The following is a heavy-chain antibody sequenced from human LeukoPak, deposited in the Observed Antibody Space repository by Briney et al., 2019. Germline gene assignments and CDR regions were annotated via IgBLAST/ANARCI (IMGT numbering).Heavy chain of an antibody. CDR2: ISGSADSRDYA. J-gene: IGHJ4*02. Sequence: GGSLRLSCVASGFSFSRFAMSWVRQTPGKGLDWVATISGSADSRDYADYADSVKGRFTISRDNSKDTLWLEMNSLRVEDTALYYCAKFPCATGSVTRDYWGQGTLVTVTS. D-gene: IGHD4-17*01. CDR1: GFSFSRFA. V-gene: IGHV3-23*01. CDR3: AKFPCATGSVTRDY.